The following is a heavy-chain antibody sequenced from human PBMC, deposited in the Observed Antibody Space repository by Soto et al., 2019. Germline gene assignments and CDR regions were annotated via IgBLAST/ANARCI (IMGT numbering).Heavy chain of an antibody. V-gene: IGHV1-69*02. CDR2: IIPIAGMT. J-gene: IGHJ4*02. D-gene: IGHD2-2*01. Sequence: QVQLVQSGAEVKKPGSSVKVSCKASGGTFSSYSISWVRQAPGQGLEWMGRIIPIAGMTNYAQKFQGRLTITADKSTSPAYMELSSLRSEDTAVYYCASGYCSGTSCYSVLSYYWGQGTLVTVSS. CDR1: GGTFSSYS. CDR3: ASGYCSGTSCYSVLSYY.